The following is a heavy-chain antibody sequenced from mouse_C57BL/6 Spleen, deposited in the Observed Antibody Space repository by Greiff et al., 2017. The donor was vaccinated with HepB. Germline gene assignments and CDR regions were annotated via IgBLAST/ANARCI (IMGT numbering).Heavy chain of an antibody. Sequence: VQLQQSGAELARPGASVKLSCKASGYTFTSYGISWVKQRTGQGLEWIGEIYPRSGNTYYNEKFKGKATLTADKSSSTAYMELRSLTSEDSAVYFCARGGVTTVVDYWGQSTTLTVSS. D-gene: IGHD1-1*01. J-gene: IGHJ2*01. CDR1: GYTFTSYG. CDR3: ARGGVTTVVDY. CDR2: IYPRSGNT. V-gene: IGHV1-81*01.